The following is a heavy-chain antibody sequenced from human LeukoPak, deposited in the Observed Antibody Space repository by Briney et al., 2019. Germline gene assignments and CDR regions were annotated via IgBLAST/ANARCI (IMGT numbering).Heavy chain of an antibody. V-gene: IGHV4-38-2*02. D-gene: IGHD3-10*01. J-gene: IGHJ4*02. Sequence: SETLSLTCTVSGYSISSGYYWGWIRQPPGKGLEWIGSIYYSGSTYYNPSLKSRVTISVDTSKNQFSLKLSSVTAADTAVYYCARIGTASRGGDWGQGTLVTVSS. CDR2: IYYSGST. CDR3: ARIGTASRGGD. CDR1: GYSISSGYY.